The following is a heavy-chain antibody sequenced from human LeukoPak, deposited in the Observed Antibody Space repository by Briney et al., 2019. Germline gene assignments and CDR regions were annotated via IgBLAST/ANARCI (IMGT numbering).Heavy chain of an antibody. Sequence: SETLSLTCAVYGGSFSGYYWSWIRQPPGKGLEWIGEINHSGSTNYNPSLKNRVTISVDTSKNQFSLKLSSVTAADTAVYYCARDRRTDYDILTEYYFDYWGQGTLVTVSS. CDR2: INHSGST. CDR1: GGSFSGYY. CDR3: ARDRRTDYDILTEYYFDY. J-gene: IGHJ4*02. V-gene: IGHV4-34*01. D-gene: IGHD3-9*01.